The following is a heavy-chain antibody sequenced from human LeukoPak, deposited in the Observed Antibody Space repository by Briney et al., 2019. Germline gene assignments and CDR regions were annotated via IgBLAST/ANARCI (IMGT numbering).Heavy chain of an antibody. D-gene: IGHD6-13*01. Sequence: GESLKISCQGSGYIFTTYWIGWVRQMPGKGLEWMGNIYPGDSDTRYSPSFKGQVTISADKSISTAYLQWSSLKASDTAMYYCARREAAAGTWWFDPWGQGTLVTVSS. CDR1: GYIFTTYW. V-gene: IGHV5-51*01. CDR3: ARREAAAGTWWFDP. J-gene: IGHJ5*02. CDR2: IYPGDSDT.